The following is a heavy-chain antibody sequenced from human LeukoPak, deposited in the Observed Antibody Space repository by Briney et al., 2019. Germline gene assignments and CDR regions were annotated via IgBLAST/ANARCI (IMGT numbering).Heavy chain of an antibody. J-gene: IGHJ4*02. CDR3: AKVRSGTYSDFDY. CDR1: GFTFSNYA. V-gene: IGHV3-23*01. CDR2: ISGSGAST. Sequence: AGGSLRLSCAASGFTFSNYAMSWVRQAPGKGLEWVSTISGSGASTYYAGSVKGRVTISRDNSKNTLYLQLNSLRAEDTAVYYCAKVRSGTYSDFDYWGQGTLVTVSS. D-gene: IGHD1-26*01.